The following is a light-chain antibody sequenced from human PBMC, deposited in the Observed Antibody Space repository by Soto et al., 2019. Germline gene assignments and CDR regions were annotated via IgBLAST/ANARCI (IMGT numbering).Light chain of an antibody. Sequence: EIVLTQSPATLSLSPGERATLSCRASQSVSSYLGWYQQKPGQAPRLLIYDASNRATGIPARFSGSGSVTDFTLTISSLEPEDFAVYYCQQRSSWPWTFGQGTKVEIK. J-gene: IGKJ1*01. CDR2: DAS. V-gene: IGKV3-11*01. CDR1: QSVSSY. CDR3: QQRSSWPWT.